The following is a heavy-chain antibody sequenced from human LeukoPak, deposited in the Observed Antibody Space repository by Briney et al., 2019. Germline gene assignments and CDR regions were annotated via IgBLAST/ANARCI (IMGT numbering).Heavy chain of an antibody. CDR2: IYYSGST. V-gene: IGHV4-59*01. D-gene: IGHD3-10*01. Sequence: SETLSLTCTVSGGSISSYYWSWIRQPPGKGLEWIGYIYYSGSTNYNPSLKSRVTISVDTSKNQFSLKLSSVTAADTAVYYCARARGSRSYYYGMDVWGQGTTVTVSS. CDR1: GGSISSYY. CDR3: ARARGSRSYYYGMDV. J-gene: IGHJ6*02.